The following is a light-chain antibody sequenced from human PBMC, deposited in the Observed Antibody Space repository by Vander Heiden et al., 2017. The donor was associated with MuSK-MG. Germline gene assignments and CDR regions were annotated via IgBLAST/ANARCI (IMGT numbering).Light chain of an antibody. CDR2: AAS. J-gene: IGKJ2*01. CDR3: QQSYSTPGT. CDR1: QSISSD. V-gene: IGKV1-39*01. Sequence: DIQMTQSPSSLSASVGDRVTITCRASQSISSDLNWYQQKPGKAPKLRIYAASSLQSGVPSRFSGSGSGTDFTLTISSLQPEDFATYYGQQSYSTPGTFGQGTKLEIK.